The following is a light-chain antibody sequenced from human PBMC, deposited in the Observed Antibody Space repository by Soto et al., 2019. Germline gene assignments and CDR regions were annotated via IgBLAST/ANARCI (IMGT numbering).Light chain of an antibody. CDR1: TGAVTSNHH. J-gene: IGLJ2*01. CDR3: FLSNNAARV. CDR2: DTS. Sequence: QAVVTQEPSLTVSPGGTVTLTCGSSTGAVTSNHHPYWFQQKAGQAPRTLIYDTSNKHSWTPARFSGSLLGDKAALTLSGARLGVGAQNYSFLSNNAARVFGGGPKLT. V-gene: IGLV7-46*01.